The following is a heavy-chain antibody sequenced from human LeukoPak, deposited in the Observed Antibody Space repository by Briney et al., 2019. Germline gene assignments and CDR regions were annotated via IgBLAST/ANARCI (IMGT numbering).Heavy chain of an antibody. V-gene: IGHV4-38-2*02. CDR3: ARDVYYYGSSTPFDY. CDR2: IYHSGRT. Sequence: SETLSLTCTVSGYSISSGYYWGWIRQPPGKGLEWIGSIYHSGRTFYNPSLKSRVTISVDTSKNQFSLMVTSVTAADTAVYYCARDVYYYGSSTPFDYWGQGTLVTVSS. J-gene: IGHJ4*02. CDR1: GYSISSGYY. D-gene: IGHD3-10*01.